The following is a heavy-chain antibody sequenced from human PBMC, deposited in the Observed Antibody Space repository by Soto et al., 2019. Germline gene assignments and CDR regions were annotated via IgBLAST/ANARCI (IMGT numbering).Heavy chain of an antibody. CDR3: ARESDH. CDR2: ISGSGGGT. CDR1: GFTFSSYA. V-gene: IGHV3-23*01. Sequence: PGGSLRLSCAASGFTFSSYAMSWVRQAPGKGLEWVSTISGSGGGTYYADSMKGRFTISSDNSKNTLYLQMYSLRVEDAAVYYCARESDHWGQGTLVTVSS. J-gene: IGHJ4*02.